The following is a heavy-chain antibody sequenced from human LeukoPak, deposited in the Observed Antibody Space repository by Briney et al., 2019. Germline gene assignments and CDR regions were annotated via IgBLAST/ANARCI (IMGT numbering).Heavy chain of an antibody. J-gene: IGHJ4*02. CDR1: GFTFDDYG. CDR2: INWNGGST. V-gene: IGHV3-20*04. CDR3: ARTSSPTPLGATDY. D-gene: IGHD1-26*01. Sequence: GGSLRLSCAASGFTFDDYGMSWVRQAPGKWLEWVSGINWNGGSTGYADSVKGRFTISRDNAKNSLYLQMNSLRAEDTALYYCARTSSPTPLGATDYWGQGTLVTVSS.